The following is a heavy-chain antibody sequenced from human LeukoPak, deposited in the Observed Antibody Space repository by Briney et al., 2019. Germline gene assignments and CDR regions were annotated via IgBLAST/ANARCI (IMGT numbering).Heavy chain of an antibody. J-gene: IGHJ4*02. CDR3: AKGGYCGATNCYIAY. CDR2: IYSGGST. V-gene: IGHV3-53*01. D-gene: IGHD2-2*02. Sequence: GGSLRLSCAASGFTVSSNYMSWVRQAPGKGLECVSVIYSGGSTYYADSVKGRFTISRDNSKNTLYLQMNSLSAEDSAVYYCAKGGYCGATNCYIAYWGQGTLVTVSS. CDR1: GFTVSSNY.